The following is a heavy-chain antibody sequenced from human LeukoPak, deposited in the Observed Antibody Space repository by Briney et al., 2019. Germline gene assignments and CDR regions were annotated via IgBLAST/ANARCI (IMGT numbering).Heavy chain of an antibody. CDR3: ARDKSGNSGWYSYFDY. D-gene: IGHD6-19*01. V-gene: IGHV1-2*02. Sequence: ASVKVPCKASGYTFTGYYMHWVRQAPGQGLEWMGWINPNSGDTNYAQKFQGRVTMTRETSISTAYMELSRLRSDDTAVYYCARDKSGNSGWYSYFDYWGQGTLVTVSS. CDR2: INPNSGDT. J-gene: IGHJ4*02. CDR1: GYTFTGYY.